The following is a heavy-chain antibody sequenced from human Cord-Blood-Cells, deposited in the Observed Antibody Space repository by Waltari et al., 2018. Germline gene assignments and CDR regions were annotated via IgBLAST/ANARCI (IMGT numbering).Heavy chain of an antibody. V-gene: IGHV3-53*01. CDR2: IYSGGST. Sequence: EVQLVESGGGLIQPGGSLSLSCAASGFTVSRNYMSWVRQAPGKGLEWVSVIYSGGSTYYADSVKDRFTISRDNSKNTLYLQMNSLRAEDTAVYYCARAGSYYAFDIWGQGTMVTVSS. CDR3: ARAGSYYAFDI. D-gene: IGHD1-26*01. CDR1: GFTVSRNY. J-gene: IGHJ3*02.